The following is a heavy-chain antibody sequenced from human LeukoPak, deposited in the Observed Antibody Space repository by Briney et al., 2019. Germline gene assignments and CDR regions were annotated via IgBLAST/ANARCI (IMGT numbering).Heavy chain of an antibody. V-gene: IGHV3-7*01. J-gene: IGHJ4*02. CDR3: ARGGNGYYYDSSGYYYFDY. CDR2: IKQDGSGK. CDR1: GFTFSSYW. D-gene: IGHD3-22*01. Sequence: PGGSLRLSCAASGFTFSSYWMSWVRQAPGKGLEWVANIKQDGSGKYYVDSVKGRFTTSRENAKNSLYLQMNSLRAEDTAVYYCARGGNGYYYDSSGYYYFDYWGPGTLVTVSS.